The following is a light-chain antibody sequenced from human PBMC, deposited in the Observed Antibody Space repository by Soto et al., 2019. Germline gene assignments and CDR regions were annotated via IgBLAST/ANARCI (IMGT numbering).Light chain of an antibody. J-gene: IGKJ1*01. V-gene: IGKV1-5*01. CDR1: QSISGW. CDR3: QNYNQYSRT. CDR2: NAS. Sequence: DIQMTQSPYTLSASVGDRDTITCLASQSISGWLAWYQQKPGKAPKLLIYNASSLKSGVPSRFSGSGFGTEFTLTISSLQPDDSATYYCQNYNQYSRTFGQGTKVDIK.